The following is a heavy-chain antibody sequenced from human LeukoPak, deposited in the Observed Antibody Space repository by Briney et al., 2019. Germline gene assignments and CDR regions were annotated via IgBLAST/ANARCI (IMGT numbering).Heavy chain of an antibody. CDR3: ARSNAYSGSSLWY. Sequence: GGSLRLSCAASGFTFDDYAMHWVRQAPGKGLEWVSGISWNSGSIGYADSVKGRFTISRDNAKNSLYLQMNSLRAEDTAVYYCARSNAYSGSSLWYWGQGTLVTVSS. D-gene: IGHD1-26*01. CDR2: ISWNSGSI. CDR1: GFTFDDYA. V-gene: IGHV3-9*01. J-gene: IGHJ4*02.